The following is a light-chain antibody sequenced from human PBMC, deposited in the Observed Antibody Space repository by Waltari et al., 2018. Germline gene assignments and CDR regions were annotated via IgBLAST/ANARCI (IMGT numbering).Light chain of an antibody. CDR1: ARAVTSGLY. V-gene: IGLV7-46*01. CDR3: LISYSGVGV. Sequence: QAVVTQELSLTVSPGGTVTLTCGSSARAVTSGLYPYWFQQKPGQAPRTLIYDTSNKHSWTPARFSGSLLGGKAALTLSGAQPEDEAEYYCLISYSGVGVFGGGTKLTVL. J-gene: IGLJ3*02. CDR2: DTS.